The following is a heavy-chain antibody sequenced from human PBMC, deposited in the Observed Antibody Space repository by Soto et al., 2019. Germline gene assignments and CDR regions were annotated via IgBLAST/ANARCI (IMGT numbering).Heavy chain of an antibody. CDR1: GYTFTSYG. V-gene: IGHV1-18*01. J-gene: IGHJ5*02. Sequence: ASVKVSCKASGYTFTSYGISWVRQAPGQGLEWMGRISAYNGNTNYAQKLQGRVTMTTDTSTSTAYMELRSLRSDDTAVYYCARFFMFYDSSGFNNWFDPWGQGTLVTAPQ. CDR2: ISAYNGNT. CDR3: ARFFMFYDSSGFNNWFDP. D-gene: IGHD3-22*01.